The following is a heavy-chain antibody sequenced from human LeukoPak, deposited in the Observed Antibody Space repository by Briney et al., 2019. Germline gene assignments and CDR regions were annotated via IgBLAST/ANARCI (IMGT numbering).Heavy chain of an antibody. CDR3: ARAHLGFDP. V-gene: IGHV4-4*07. CDR1: GASISINSCY. CDR2: IHTSGST. Sequence: SETLSLTCSVSGASISINSCYWDWVRQPGGKGLEWIGRIHTSGSTNYNPSLKSRVTMSIDTSKNQFSLELTSVTAAGTAVYYCARAHLGFDPWGQGALVTVSS. J-gene: IGHJ5*02. D-gene: IGHD3-16*01.